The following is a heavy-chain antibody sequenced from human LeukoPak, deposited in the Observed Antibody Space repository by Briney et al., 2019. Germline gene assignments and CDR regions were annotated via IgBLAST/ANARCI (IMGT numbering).Heavy chain of an antibody. J-gene: IGHJ6*02. CDR2: INPSGGST. Sequence: ASVKVSCKASGYTFTSYYMHWVRQAPGQGLEWMGIINPSGGSTSYAQKFQGRVTITADESTSTAYMELSSLRSEDTAVYYCARADVGDSYYYGMDVWGQGTTVTVSS. V-gene: IGHV1-46*01. D-gene: IGHD1-26*01. CDR1: GYTFTSYY. CDR3: ARADVGDSYYYGMDV.